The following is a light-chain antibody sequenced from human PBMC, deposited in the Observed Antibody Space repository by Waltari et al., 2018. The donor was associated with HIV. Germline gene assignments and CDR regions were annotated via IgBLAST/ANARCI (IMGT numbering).Light chain of an antibody. CDR2: GAS. CDR3: QQYTNWPPGDT. J-gene: IGKJ2*01. V-gene: IGKV3-15*01. CDR1: QKINSD. Sequence: EIVLTQSPATLSVSPGERATLSCRASQKINSDLAWYQQKVGQAPRRLIYGASTRATGIPSKFSGSGSGTDFTLTVSSLQSEDFALYYCQQYTNWPPGDTFGQGTKLEIK.